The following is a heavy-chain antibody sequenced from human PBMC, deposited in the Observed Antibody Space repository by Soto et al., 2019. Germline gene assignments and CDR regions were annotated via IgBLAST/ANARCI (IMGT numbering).Heavy chain of an antibody. CDR1: GFTFSSYS. J-gene: IGHJ4*02. CDR3: ARDPSGYSYGYGDY. CDR2: ISSSSSYI. Sequence: EVQLVESGGGLVKPGGSLRLSCAASGFTFSSYSMNWVRQAQGKGLEWVSSISSSSSYIYYADSVKGRFTISRDNAKNSLYLQMNSLRAEDTAVYYCARDPSGYSYGYGDYWGQGTLVTVSS. V-gene: IGHV3-21*01. D-gene: IGHD5-18*01.